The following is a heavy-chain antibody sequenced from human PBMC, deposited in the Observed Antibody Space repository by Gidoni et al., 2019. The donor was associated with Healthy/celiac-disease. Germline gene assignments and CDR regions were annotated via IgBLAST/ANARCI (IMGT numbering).Heavy chain of an antibody. CDR3: TTAAYYYDSSGTDAFDI. CDR2: IKSKTDGGTT. Sequence: EVQLVESGGGLVKPGGSLRLSCAASGFTFSNAWMSWVRQAPGKGLEWVGRIKSKTDGGTTDYAAPVKGRFTISRDDSKNTLYLQMNSLKTEDTAVYYCTTAAYYYDSSGTDAFDIWGQGTMVTVSS. D-gene: IGHD3-22*01. CDR1: GFTFSNAW. V-gene: IGHV3-15*01. J-gene: IGHJ3*02.